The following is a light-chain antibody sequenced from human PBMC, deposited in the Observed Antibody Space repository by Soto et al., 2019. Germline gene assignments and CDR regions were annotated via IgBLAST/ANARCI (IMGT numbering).Light chain of an antibody. CDR1: NSNIGTHT. CDR2: NNN. CDR3: ATWDERLNGGV. J-gene: IGLJ7*01. V-gene: IGLV1-44*01. Sequence: QSVLTQPPSASGAPGQTVTIYCSGSNSNIGTHTVNWYQQLPGTAPKLLIYNNNQRPSGVPDRFSASKSGTSASLAISGLQSEDEADYYCATWDERLNGGVFGGGTQLTVL.